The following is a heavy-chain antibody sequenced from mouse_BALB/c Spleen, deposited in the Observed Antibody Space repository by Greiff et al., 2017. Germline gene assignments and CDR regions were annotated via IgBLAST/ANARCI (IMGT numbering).Heavy chain of an antibody. CDR3: ARGGLRQDYAMDY. CDR1: GYAFSSSW. D-gene: IGHD2-4*01. CDR2: IYPGDGDT. V-gene: IGHV1-82*01. J-gene: IGHJ4*01. Sequence: VQLQQSGPELVKPGASVKISCKASGYAFSSSWMNWVQQRPGQGLEWIGRIYPGDGDTNYNGKFKGKATLTADKSSSTAYMQLSSLTSVDSAVYFCARGGLRQDYAMDYWGQGTSVTVSS.